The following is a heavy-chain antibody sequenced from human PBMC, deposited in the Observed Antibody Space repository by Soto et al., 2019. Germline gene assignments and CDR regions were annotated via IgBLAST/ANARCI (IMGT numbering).Heavy chain of an antibody. CDR2: ISTYNGNT. CDR1: GYTFTSYG. Sequence: ASVKVSCKASGYTFTSYGISWVRQAPGQGLEWMGWISTYNGNTNYAQKLQGRVTMTTDTSTSTAYMELRSLRSDDTAVYYCARGPSVGSTVTGWFDPWGQGTLVTVSS. D-gene: IGHD6-13*01. J-gene: IGHJ5*02. V-gene: IGHV1-18*01. CDR3: ARGPSVGSTVTGWFDP.